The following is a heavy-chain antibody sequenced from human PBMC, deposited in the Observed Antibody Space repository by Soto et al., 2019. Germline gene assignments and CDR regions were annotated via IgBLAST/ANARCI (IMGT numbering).Heavy chain of an antibody. D-gene: IGHD3-16*01. CDR3: GRAHYDKGDTFGF. V-gene: IGHV3-74*01. CDR2: VNNYGSET. Sequence: GGSLRLSCAASGFTFSGYSMHWVRQVPGKVLVWVARVNNYGSETAYADSVKGRYDNTRDNGKNMFYVQMHSLRAEDTAVYYCGRAHYDKGDTFGFWGQGTPVTVSS. CDR1: GFTFSGYS. J-gene: IGHJ4*02.